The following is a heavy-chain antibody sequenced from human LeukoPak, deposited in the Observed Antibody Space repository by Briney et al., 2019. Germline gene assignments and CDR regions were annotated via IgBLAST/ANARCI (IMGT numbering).Heavy chain of an antibody. CDR2: VSVNGDST. Sequence: AGGSLRLSCAVSGLTFSTYAMSWVRQAPGKGLEWVSSVSVNGDSTFYADSVKGRFTISRDNSKNTLYLQMNSLRAEDTAVYYCARAPTHIAIRYYFDYWGQGTLVTVSS. V-gene: IGHV3-23*01. CDR1: GLTFSTYA. CDR3: ARAPTHIAIRYYFDY. D-gene: IGHD4-17*01. J-gene: IGHJ4*02.